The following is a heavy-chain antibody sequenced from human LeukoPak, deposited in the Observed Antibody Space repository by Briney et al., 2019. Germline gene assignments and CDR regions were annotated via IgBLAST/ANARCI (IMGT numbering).Heavy chain of an antibody. Sequence: PSETLSLTCAVYGGSFSGYYWSWIRQPPGKGLEWIGEINHSGSTNYNPSLKSRVTISVDTSKNQFSLKLSSVTAADTAVYYCARLKVRGVILNWGQGTLVTVSS. V-gene: IGHV4-34*01. J-gene: IGHJ4*02. CDR2: INHSGST. D-gene: IGHD3-10*01. CDR1: GGSFSGYY. CDR3: ARLKVRGVILN.